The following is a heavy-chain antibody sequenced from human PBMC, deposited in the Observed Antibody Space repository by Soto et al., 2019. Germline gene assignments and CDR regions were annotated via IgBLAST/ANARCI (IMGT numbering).Heavy chain of an antibody. CDR1: GFTFSSYS. CDR3: ARCITIFGVVTLTNYYYYGMDV. Sequence: EVQLVESGGGLVQPGGSLRLSCAASGFTFSSYSMNWVRQAPGKGLEWVSYISSSSSTIYYADSVKGRFTNSRDNAKNSQDLQMNSLRDEDTAVYYCARCITIFGVVTLTNYYYYGMDVWGQGTTVTVSS. D-gene: IGHD3-3*01. V-gene: IGHV3-48*02. J-gene: IGHJ6*02. CDR2: ISSSSSTI.